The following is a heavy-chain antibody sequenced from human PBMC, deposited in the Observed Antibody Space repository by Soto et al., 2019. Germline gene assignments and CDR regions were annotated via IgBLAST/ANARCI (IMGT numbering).Heavy chain of an antibody. Sequence: SETLSLPCTVSGGSISSSSYYRSWIRQPPGKRLEWIGEIYHNGSTTYSPSLRGRATISVDKSNNQFSLRLRSVTAADTAVYYCATLPPRIVVSLLPIPTWGQGILVTVSS. CDR3: ATLPPRIVVSLLPIPT. D-gene: IGHD2-21*01. J-gene: IGHJ5*02. V-gene: IGHV4-61*05. CDR2: IYHNGST. CDR1: GGSISSSSYY.